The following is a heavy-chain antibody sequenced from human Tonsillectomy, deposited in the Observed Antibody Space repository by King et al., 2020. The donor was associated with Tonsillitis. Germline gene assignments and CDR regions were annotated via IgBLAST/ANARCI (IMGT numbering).Heavy chain of an antibody. CDR3: AKNRVAFWGGHSPFDY. V-gene: IGHV3-23*04. CDR2: ISGSGGTI. Sequence: EVQLVESGGGLVQPGGSLRLSCAASGFTFSSYAMSWVRQAPGKGLEWVSSISGSGGTIHYADSVKGRFSISRDNSKNTLYLLMNSLRAEDTAVYYCAKNRVAFWGGHSPFDYWGQGTLVTVSS. D-gene: IGHD3-3*01. CDR1: GFTFSSYA. J-gene: IGHJ4*02.